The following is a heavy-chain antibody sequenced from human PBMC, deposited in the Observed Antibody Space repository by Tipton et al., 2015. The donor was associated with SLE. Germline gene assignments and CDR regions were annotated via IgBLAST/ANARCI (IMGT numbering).Heavy chain of an antibody. Sequence: TLSLTCAVYDRSFSAYYWSWVRQHPGRGLEWLAYIFYSGSTYYNPSLKSRLNISVDRSNNQFSLKLTSVTAADTAVYYCARVGAASGARYFDPWGQGMLVTVSS. CDR3: ARVGAASGARYFDP. D-gene: IGHD3-16*01. CDR2: IFYSGST. V-gene: IGHV4-34*09. J-gene: IGHJ5*02. CDR1: DRSFSAYY.